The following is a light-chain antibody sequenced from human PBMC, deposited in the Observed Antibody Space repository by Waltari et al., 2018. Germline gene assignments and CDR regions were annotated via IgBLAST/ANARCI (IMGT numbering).Light chain of an antibody. CDR2: DVT. CDR3: SSYTSGTTSLV. CDR1: ISDIGVYNF. J-gene: IGLJ1*01. V-gene: IGLV2-14*01. Sequence: QSALAQPASLSGSPGQSITISCTGSISDIGVYNFVSWYQHSPGKAPKLIIYDVTKRPSGLSDRFSGSNSGNTASLTISGLQAEDEADYYCSSYTSGTTSLVFGTGTKVTVL.